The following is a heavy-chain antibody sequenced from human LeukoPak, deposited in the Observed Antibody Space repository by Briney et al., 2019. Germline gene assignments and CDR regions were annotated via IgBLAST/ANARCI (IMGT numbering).Heavy chain of an antibody. J-gene: IGHJ4*02. CDR3: ARGFCRGGICYPQPTTWTFYFDS. CDR1: GFTFSDYA. Sequence: PGRSLRLSCAASGFTFSDYAMLWVRQAPGKGLEWVAVIWHGGSNIFYADSVKGRLTISRDNSKKTLYLEMNSPRAEDTAVYYWARGFCRGGICYPQPTTWTFYFDSWGQGTQVTVSS. CDR2: IWHGGSNI. V-gene: IGHV3-33*08. D-gene: IGHD2-15*01.